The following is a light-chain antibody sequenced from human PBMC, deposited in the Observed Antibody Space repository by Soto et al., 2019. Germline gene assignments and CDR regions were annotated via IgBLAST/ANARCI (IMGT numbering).Light chain of an antibody. V-gene: IGKV1-33*01. J-gene: IGKJ4*01. CDR1: QYISNY. Sequence: DIQMTQSPSSLSASVGDRVTITCQASQYISNYLNWSQQKPGKAPKLLIYDASNLETGVPSKFSGSGSGTDYTFTISSLPPEDIATYYCQQYDNLPLTFGGVTKVEIK. CDR2: DAS. CDR3: QQYDNLPLT.